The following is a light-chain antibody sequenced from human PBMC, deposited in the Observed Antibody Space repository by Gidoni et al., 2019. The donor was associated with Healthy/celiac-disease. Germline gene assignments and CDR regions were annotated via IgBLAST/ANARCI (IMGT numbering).Light chain of an antibody. Sequence: DIQMTQSPSSLSASVGDRVTITCQASQDISNYLNWYQQKPGKAPKLLIYDASNLETGVPSRFSGSGSGTDVTLTISSLQSEDIATYYCQQYDNLPRTFGQXTKVEIK. CDR1: QDISNY. V-gene: IGKV1-33*01. CDR2: DAS. CDR3: QQYDNLPRT. J-gene: IGKJ1*01.